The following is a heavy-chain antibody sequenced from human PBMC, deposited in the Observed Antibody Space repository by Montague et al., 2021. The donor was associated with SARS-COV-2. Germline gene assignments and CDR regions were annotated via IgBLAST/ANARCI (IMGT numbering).Heavy chain of an antibody. J-gene: IGHJ4*02. CDR3: VRDQGRSNWNYPDY. V-gene: IGHV4-4*07. CDR2: IYNSGST. D-gene: IGHD1-20*01. Sequence: SETLSLTCTVPGGSISGYYWSWFRQSAGKGLEWIGRIYNSGSTSXNPSLKGRVTMSVDTSKNQFSLKLSSVTAADTAVYYCVRDQGRSNWNYPDYWGQGTLVTVSS. CDR1: GGSISGYY.